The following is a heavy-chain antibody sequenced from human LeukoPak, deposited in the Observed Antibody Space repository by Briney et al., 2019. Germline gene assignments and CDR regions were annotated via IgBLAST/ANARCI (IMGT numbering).Heavy chain of an antibody. D-gene: IGHD3-22*01. CDR3: TRHSYYDSSGLEDY. CDR2: IRSKANSYAT. Sequence: GGSLRLSCAASGFTFSGSAMHWVRQASGKGLGWVGRIRSKANSYATAYAASVKGRFTISRDDSKDTAYLQMNSLKTEDTAVYYCTRHSYYDSSGLEDYWGQGTLVTVSS. J-gene: IGHJ4*02. V-gene: IGHV3-73*01. CDR1: GFTFSGSA.